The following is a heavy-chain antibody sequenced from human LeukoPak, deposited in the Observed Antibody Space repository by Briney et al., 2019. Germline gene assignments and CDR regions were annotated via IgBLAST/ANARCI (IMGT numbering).Heavy chain of an antibody. Sequence: GGSLRLSCAASGFSFDDYAMHWVRQAPGKGLEWVSLISGDGGGSYYADSVKGRFTISRDNSKNTLYLQMNSLRAEDTAVYYCAHISSSWPDYWGQGTLVTVSS. V-gene: IGHV3-43*02. J-gene: IGHJ4*02. CDR1: GFSFDDYA. CDR2: ISGDGGGS. D-gene: IGHD6-13*01. CDR3: AHISSSWPDY.